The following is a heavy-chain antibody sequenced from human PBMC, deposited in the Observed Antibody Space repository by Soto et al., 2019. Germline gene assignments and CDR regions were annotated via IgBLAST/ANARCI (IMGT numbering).Heavy chain of an antibody. CDR2: IKHDGSEK. CDR3: ARGRGDY. Sequence: EVQPVESGGGLVQPGGSLRLSCATSGFTFRSFWMSWVRQAPGKGLEWVANIKHDGSEKLYMDSVKGRFTISRDNAENSLSLQMNSLRVEDTAVYYCARGRGDYWGQGTLVTVSS. J-gene: IGHJ4*02. CDR1: GFTFRSFW. V-gene: IGHV3-7*01.